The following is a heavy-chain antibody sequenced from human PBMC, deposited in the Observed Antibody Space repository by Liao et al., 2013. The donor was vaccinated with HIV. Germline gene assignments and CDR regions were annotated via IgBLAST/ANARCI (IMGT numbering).Heavy chain of an antibody. CDR1: GGSINSGSYY. CDR3: AREYDAGAPQDWYFDL. V-gene: IGHV4-61*02. D-gene: IGHD1-26*01. J-gene: IGHJ2*01. CDR2: VYTSWSA. Sequence: QVQLQESGPGLVKPSQTLSLTCTVSGGSINSGSYYWSWIRQPAGKGLEWIGRVYTSWSASYNPSLKSRVNISVDTSKNQFSLRLTSVTAADTAVYYCAREYDAGAPQDWYFDLWGRGTLLTVSS.